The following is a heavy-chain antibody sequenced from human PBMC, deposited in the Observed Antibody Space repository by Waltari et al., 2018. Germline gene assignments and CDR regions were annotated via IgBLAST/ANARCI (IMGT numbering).Heavy chain of an antibody. Sequence: QVQLQESGPGLVKPSETLSLTCTVSGGSISSYYWSWIRQPAGKGLEWIGRIYTSGSTNYNPSLKSRVTMSVGTSKNQFSLKLSSVTAADTAVYYCAGNLYCSGGSCYGEGVDYWGQGTLVTVSS. D-gene: IGHD2-15*01. J-gene: IGHJ4*02. CDR2: IYTSGST. CDR3: AGNLYCSGGSCYGEGVDY. CDR1: GGSISSYY. V-gene: IGHV4-4*07.